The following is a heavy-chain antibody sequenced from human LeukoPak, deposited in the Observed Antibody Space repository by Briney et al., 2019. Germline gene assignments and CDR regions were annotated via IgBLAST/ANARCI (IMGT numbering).Heavy chain of an antibody. D-gene: IGHD6-13*01. CDR2: INPNTGGT. V-gene: IGHV1-2*06. CDR3: ARDPPQQPGVPASAFDI. J-gene: IGHJ3*02. Sequence: GASVKVSCKASGYTFTCYYMHWVRQAPAQGREWMGRINPNTGGTNDAQKFQGRVTMTRDTSISTAYMELRRLRPDDPAVYYCARDPPQQPGVPASAFDIWGQGTMVTVSS. CDR1: GYTFTCYY.